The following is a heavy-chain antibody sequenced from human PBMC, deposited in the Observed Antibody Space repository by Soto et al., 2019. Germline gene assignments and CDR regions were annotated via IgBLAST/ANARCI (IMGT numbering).Heavy chain of an antibody. V-gene: IGHV3-33*01. Sequence: QVQLVESGGGVVQPGRSLRLSCAASGFTFSSYGMHWVRQAPGKGLEWVAVIWYDGSNKYYADSVKGRFTISRDNSKNTLYLQMNSLRAEDTAVYYCSATFVGWYYYYIDFWGKGTPVTVSS. CDR2: IWYDGSNK. D-gene: IGHD2-15*01. CDR3: SATFVGWYYYYIDF. J-gene: IGHJ6*03. CDR1: GFTFSSYG.